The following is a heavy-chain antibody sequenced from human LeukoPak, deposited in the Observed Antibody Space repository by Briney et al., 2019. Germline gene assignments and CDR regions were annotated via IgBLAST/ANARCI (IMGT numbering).Heavy chain of an antibody. CDR1: GFTFDDYA. D-gene: IGHD2-21*02. Sequence: PGRXXRLSCAASGFTFDDYAMHWVRQAPGKXXXGVSGISWNSGSIGYADSVKGRFTISRDNAKNSLYLQMNSLRAEDTALYYCAKADCGGDCPLDYWGQGTLVTVSS. CDR3: AKADCGGDCPLDY. CDR2: ISWNSGSI. J-gene: IGHJ4*02. V-gene: IGHV3-9*01.